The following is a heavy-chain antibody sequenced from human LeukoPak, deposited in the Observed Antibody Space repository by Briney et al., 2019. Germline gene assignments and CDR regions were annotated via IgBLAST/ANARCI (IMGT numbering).Heavy chain of an antibody. CDR3: ARPNNYYDDNGYYNYFDP. V-gene: IGHV1-18*01. D-gene: IGHD3-22*01. J-gene: IGHJ5*02. CDR1: GYTFSSHG. CDR2: ISANSGKT. Sequence: GASVKVSCKTSGYTFSSHGITWVRQAPGQGLEWMGWISANSGKTYYAQKFQGRVTMTTDTSTSTAYMELRSLRSDDTAVYYCARPNNYYDDNGYYNYFDPWGQGTVVTVSS.